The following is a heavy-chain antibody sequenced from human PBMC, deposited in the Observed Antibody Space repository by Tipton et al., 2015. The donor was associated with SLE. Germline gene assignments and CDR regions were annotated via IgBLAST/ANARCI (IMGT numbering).Heavy chain of an antibody. CDR3: AREGVIVVVVAATQGAFDI. CDR2: INHSGST. D-gene: IGHD2-15*01. V-gene: IGHV4-34*01. CDR1: GGSFSGYY. J-gene: IGHJ3*02. Sequence: TLSLTCAVYGGSFSGYYWSWIHQPPGKGLEWIGEINHSGSTNYNPSLKSRVTISVDTSKNQFSLKLSSVTAADTAVYYCAREGVIVVVVAATQGAFDIWGQGTMVTVSS.